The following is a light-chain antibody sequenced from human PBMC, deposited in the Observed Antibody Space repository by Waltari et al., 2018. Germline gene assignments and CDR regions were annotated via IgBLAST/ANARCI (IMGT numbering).Light chain of an antibody. J-gene: IGKJ1*01. CDR3: QQYYSTPPT. V-gene: IGKV4-1*01. CDR1: QSVLVSSDSKNF. CDR2: WAS. Sequence: DIVMTQSPDSLAVSLGERATINCKSSQSVLVSSDSKNFLAWNQQKPGQSPKLLIHWASTRESGVPYRFSGSVSGTDFTLTINTLQGEDVAVYYGQQYYSTPPTFGQGTKVEIK.